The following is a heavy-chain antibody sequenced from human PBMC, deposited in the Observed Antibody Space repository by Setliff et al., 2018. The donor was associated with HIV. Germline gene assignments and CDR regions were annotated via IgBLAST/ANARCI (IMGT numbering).Heavy chain of an antibody. J-gene: IGHJ4*02. CDR2: IYNSWTT. CDR3: ARESAGGTTDTYPFDY. D-gene: IGHD4-4*01. CDR1: GGSISSHY. Sequence: SETLSLTCTVSGGSISSHYWNWIRQPPGKGLEWIGYIYNSWTTNYNPSLRSRVATSVDTSKNQFSLKLSSVTAVDTAVYYCARESAGGTTDTYPFDYWGEGILVTVSS. V-gene: IGHV4-59*11.